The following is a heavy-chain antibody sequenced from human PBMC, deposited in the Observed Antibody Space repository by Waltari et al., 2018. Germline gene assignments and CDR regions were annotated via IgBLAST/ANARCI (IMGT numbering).Heavy chain of an antibody. Sequence: QVQLVPSGAEVKKPGASVKVSCKASGYTFTGYYMHWVRQAPGQGLEWMGRINPNSGGTNYAQKFQGRVTMTRDTSISTAYMELSRLRSDDTAVYYCARTYYYGSGSSSLGYWGQGTLVTVSS. CDR3: ARTYYYGSGSSSLGY. V-gene: IGHV1-2*06. CDR1: GYTFTGYY. CDR2: INPNSGGT. J-gene: IGHJ4*02. D-gene: IGHD3-10*01.